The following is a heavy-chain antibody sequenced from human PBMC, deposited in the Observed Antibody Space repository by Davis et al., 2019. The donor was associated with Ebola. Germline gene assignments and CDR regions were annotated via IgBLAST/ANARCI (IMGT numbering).Heavy chain of an antibody. CDR3: SRSGDSSGYFPHY. CDR1: GFKFSTYA. D-gene: IGHD3-22*01. CDR2: ISYDGNNK. Sequence: GESLKISCAASGFKFSTYAMHWVRQAPGKGLEWVAVISYDGNNKYYADSVKGRFTVSRDNSKNTLYLQMGSLRTEDTSVYYCSRSGDSSGYFPHYWGQGTLVIVSS. J-gene: IGHJ4*02. V-gene: IGHV3-30-3*01.